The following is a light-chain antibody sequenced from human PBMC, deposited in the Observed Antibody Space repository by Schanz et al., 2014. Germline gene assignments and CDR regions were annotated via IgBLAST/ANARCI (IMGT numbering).Light chain of an antibody. CDR3: SSYTSSSTPWV. V-gene: IGLV2-14*01. J-gene: IGLJ3*02. CDR2: DVS. Sequence: QSALTQPASVSGSPGQSITISCTGTSSDVGGYDYVSWYQQYPGKAPKVMIYDVSNRPSGVSNRFSGSKSGNTASLTISGLQAEDEADYYCSSYTSSSTPWVFGGGTKLTVL. CDR1: SSDVGGYDY.